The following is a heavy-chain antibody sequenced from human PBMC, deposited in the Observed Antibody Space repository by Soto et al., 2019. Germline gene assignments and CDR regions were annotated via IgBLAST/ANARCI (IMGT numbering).Heavy chain of an antibody. V-gene: IGHV4-39*01. J-gene: IGHJ6*02. CDR2: IYYSGST. Sequence: SETLSLTCTVSGGSISSSSYYWGWIRQPPGKGLEWIGSIYYSGSTYYNPSLKSRVTISVDTSKNQFSLKLSSVTAADTAVYYCARLTYYYYGMDVWGQGTTVTVSS. CDR3: ARLTYYYYGMDV. CDR1: GGSISSSSYY.